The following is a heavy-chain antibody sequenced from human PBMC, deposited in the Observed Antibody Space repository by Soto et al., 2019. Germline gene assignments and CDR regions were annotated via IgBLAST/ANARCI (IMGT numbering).Heavy chain of an antibody. CDR2: IIPNSGTT. V-gene: IGHV1-69*06. Sequence: QVQLVQSGAEVKRPESSMKVSCKPSGGTFNNYAINWVRQAPGQGLEWMGAIIPNSGTTKYAQKFRGRVTITADKSTSTVYMDLSSLRSEDTAVYYCARWGGLSCSGAVCFKKPFDYWGQGTLVTVSS. CDR1: GGTFNNYA. D-gene: IGHD2-8*02. CDR3: ARWGGLSCSGAVCFKKPFDY. J-gene: IGHJ4*02.